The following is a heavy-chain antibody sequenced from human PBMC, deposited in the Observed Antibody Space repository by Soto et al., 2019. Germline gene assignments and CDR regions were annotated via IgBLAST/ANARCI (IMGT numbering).Heavy chain of an antibody. D-gene: IGHD2-15*01. Sequence: SETLSLTCTVSGGSISSSYWSWIRQPPGKGLEWIGHIYYSGSTNYNPSLRGRVTISVDTTKNQSCLKLSSVTAADTAVYYCARDGIVSYFDYGGQGTLFTSPQ. J-gene: IGHJ4*02. CDR2: IYYSGST. CDR1: GGSISSSY. V-gene: IGHV4-59*01. CDR3: ARDGIVSYFDY.